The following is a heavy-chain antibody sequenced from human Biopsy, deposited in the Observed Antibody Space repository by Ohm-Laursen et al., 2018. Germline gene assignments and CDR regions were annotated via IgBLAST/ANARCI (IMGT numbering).Heavy chain of an antibody. CDR1: GFTFSNYE. CDR3: ARGGQGGFLEWLFIG. D-gene: IGHD3-3*01. J-gene: IGHJ4*02. CDR2: ISSSNTI. Sequence: SLRLSCSAFGFTFSNYEMNWVRQAPGKGLEWVSYISSSNTIYYADSVKGRFTISRDNAKNSLYLQMNSLRAEDTALYYCARGGQGGFLEWLFIGWGQGTLVTVSS. V-gene: IGHV3-48*03.